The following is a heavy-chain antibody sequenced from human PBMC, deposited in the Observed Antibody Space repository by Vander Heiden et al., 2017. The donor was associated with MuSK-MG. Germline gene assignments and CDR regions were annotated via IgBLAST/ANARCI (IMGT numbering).Heavy chain of an antibody. J-gene: IGHJ4*02. V-gene: IGHV6-1*01. CDR2: KYYRSKWYN. Sequence: QVQLQQSGPGLVKPSQPLSLTFAISGDSVPSHSAVWNWIRQSPTRGLEWLGRKYYRSKWYNDYEVSGKSRITINPDTSKNQFSLQLNSVTTEDTAVYYCARDQLKWFGEYLFDYWGQGTLVTVSS. D-gene: IGHD3-10*01. CDR3: ARDQLKWFGEYLFDY. CDR1: GDSVPSHSAV.